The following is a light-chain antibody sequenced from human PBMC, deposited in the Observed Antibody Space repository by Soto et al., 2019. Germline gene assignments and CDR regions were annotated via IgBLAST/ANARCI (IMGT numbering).Light chain of an antibody. V-gene: IGKV1-39*01. Sequence: DIQMTQSPSSLSASVGDRVTITCRASESIARHLNWYQQKPGKAPKLLIYAALSLQNGVPSRFRGGGSGTDFTLTISNLQPEDFATYYCQKSYRTLSITFGQGTRLEIK. J-gene: IGKJ5*01. CDR1: ESIARH. CDR3: QKSYRTLSIT. CDR2: AAL.